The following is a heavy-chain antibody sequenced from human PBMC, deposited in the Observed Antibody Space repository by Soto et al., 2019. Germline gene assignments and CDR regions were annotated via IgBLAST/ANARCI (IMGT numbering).Heavy chain of an antibody. D-gene: IGHD3-3*01. J-gene: IGHJ6*02. Sequence: ESLKISCKGSGYSFTSYWIGWVRQMPGKGLEWMGIIYPGDSDTRYSPSFQGQVTISADKSISTAYLQWSSLKASDTAMYYCSRLPQAYYDFWSGYYYGMDVWGQGTTVTVSS. CDR2: IYPGDSDT. V-gene: IGHV5-51*01. CDR1: GYSFTSYW. CDR3: SRLPQAYYDFWSGYYYGMDV.